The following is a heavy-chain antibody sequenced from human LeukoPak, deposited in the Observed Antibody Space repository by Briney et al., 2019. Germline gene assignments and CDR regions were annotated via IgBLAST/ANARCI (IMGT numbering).Heavy chain of an antibody. CDR1: GFTFSSYD. CDR2: IGTAGDT. J-gene: IGHJ4*02. D-gene: IGHD6-19*01. Sequence: GGSLRLSCAASGFTFSSYDMHWVRQATGKGLEWVSAIGTAGDTYYPGSVKGRFTISRENAKNSLHLQMNSLRAGDTAVYYCARASAVAGFDYWGQGTLVTVSS. V-gene: IGHV3-13*01. CDR3: ARASAVAGFDY.